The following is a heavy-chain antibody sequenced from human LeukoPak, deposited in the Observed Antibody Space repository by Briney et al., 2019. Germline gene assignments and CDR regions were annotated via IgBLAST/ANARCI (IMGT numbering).Heavy chain of an antibody. Sequence: SETLSLTCTVSGGSISSSSYYWGWIRQPPGKGLEWIGSIYYSGSTYYNTSLKSRVTISVDTSKNQFSLKLSSVTAADTAVYYCARLRYSGSYERRRAHNYYYMDVWGKGTTVTVSS. CDR2: IYYSGST. CDR1: GGSISSSSYY. D-gene: IGHD1-26*01. CDR3: ARLRYSGSYERRRAHNYYYMDV. V-gene: IGHV4-39*01. J-gene: IGHJ6*03.